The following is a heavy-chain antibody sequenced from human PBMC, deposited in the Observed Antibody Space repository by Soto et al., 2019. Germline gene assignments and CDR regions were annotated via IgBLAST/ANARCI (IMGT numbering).Heavy chain of an antibody. V-gene: IGHV4-4*07. CDR3: ARGQRFSDSFDP. CDR1: GGAISGYY. D-gene: IGHD3-3*01. CDR2: IYSSGGT. J-gene: IGHJ5*02. Sequence: NPSETLSLTCTVSGGAISGYYWTWIRQTAGKGLEWIGRIYSSGGTKYNPSLKNRVDMSLDMSKNQFSLRLSSVTAADTAVYYCARGQRFSDSFDPWGQGTLVTVSS.